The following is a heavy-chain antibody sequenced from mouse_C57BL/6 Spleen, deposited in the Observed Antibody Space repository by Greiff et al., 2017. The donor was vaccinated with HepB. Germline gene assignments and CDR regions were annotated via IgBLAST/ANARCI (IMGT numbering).Heavy chain of an antibody. CDR1: GYTFTSYW. J-gene: IGHJ4*01. V-gene: IGHV1-64*01. CDR3: ARLLEGYAMDY. CDR2: IHPNSGST. D-gene: IGHD1-1*01. Sequence: VQLQQPGAELVKPGASVKLSCKASGYTFTSYWMHWVKQRPGQGLEWIGMIHPNSGSTNYNEKFKSKATLTVDKSSSTAYMQLSSLTSEDSAVYYCARLLEGYAMDYWGQGTSVTVSS.